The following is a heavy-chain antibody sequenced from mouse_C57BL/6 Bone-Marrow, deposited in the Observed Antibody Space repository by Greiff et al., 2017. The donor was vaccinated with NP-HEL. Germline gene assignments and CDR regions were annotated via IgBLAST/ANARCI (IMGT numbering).Heavy chain of an antibody. J-gene: IGHJ4*01. V-gene: IGHV2-9-1*01. CDR3: ARNQNSFYYYGSSYSAMDY. CDR1: GFSLTSYA. Sequence: QVQLQQSGPGLVAPSQSLSITCTVSGFSLTSYAISWVRQPPGKGLEWLGVIWTGGGTNYNSALKSRLSISKDNSKSQVFLKMNSLQTDDTARYYCARNQNSFYYYGSSYSAMDYWGQGTSVTVSS. CDR2: IWTGGGT. D-gene: IGHD1-1*01.